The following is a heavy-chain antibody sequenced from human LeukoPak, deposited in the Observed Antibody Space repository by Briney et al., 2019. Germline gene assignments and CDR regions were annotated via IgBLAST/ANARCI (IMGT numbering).Heavy chain of an antibody. J-gene: IGHJ6*02. CDR3: ARDGLELLHYYYGMDV. V-gene: IGHV1-69*01. Sequence: SVKVSCKASGGTFISYAISWVRQAPGQGLEWMGGIIPIFGTANYAQKFQGRVTITADESTSTAYMELSSLRSEDTAVYYCARDGLELLHYYYGMDVWGQGTTVTVSS. CDR2: IIPIFGTA. D-gene: IGHD1-7*01. CDR1: GGTFISYA.